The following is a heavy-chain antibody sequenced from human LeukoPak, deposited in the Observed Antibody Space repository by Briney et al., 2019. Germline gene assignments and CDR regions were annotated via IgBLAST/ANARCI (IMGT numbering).Heavy chain of an antibody. CDR2: ITSNSNHI. J-gene: IGHJ6*02. CDR3: ARVFDDFRLYGFDV. D-gene: IGHD3-3*01. CDR1: GFSFSTSS. Sequence: GGSLRLSCAASGFSFSTSSMHWVRQAPGKGPEWVSSITSNSNHIYYADSVRGRFTVSRDNAKNSLNLQMSSLRAEDTAVYFCARVFDDFRLYGFDVWGQGTTVTVSS. V-gene: IGHV3-21*01.